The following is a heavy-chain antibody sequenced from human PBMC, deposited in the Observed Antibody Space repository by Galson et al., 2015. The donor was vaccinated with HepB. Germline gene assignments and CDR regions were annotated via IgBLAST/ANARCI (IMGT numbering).Heavy chain of an antibody. CDR3: ARGFVARFNLRAGGFDP. J-gene: IGHJ5*02. CDR1: GGSISSGSYY. Sequence: TLSLTCTVSGGSISSGSYYWSWIRQPAGKGLEWIGRIYTSGSTNYNPSLKSRVTMSVDTSKNQFSLKLSSVTAADTAVYYCARGFVARFNLRAGGFDPWGQGTLVTVSS. CDR2: IYTSGST. D-gene: IGHD4-17*01. V-gene: IGHV4-61*02.